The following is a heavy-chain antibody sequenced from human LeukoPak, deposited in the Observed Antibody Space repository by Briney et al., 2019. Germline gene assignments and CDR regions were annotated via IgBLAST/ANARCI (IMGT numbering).Heavy chain of an antibody. CDR1: GYTFISYG. D-gene: IGHD1-1*01. CDR3: ARSNWEKTGGGFDV. CDR2: ISPYNGDT. J-gene: IGHJ3*01. Sequence: ASVKVSCKASGYTFISYGISWVRQAPGQGLEWMGWISPYNGDTKHAHEVQGRATVTTDTSTSTAYMELRSLRSDDTALYFCARSNWEKTGGGFDVWGQGTMVTVSS. V-gene: IGHV1-18*01.